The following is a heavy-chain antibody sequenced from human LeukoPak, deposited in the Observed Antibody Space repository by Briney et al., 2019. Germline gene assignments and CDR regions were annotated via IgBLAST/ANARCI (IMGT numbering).Heavy chain of an antibody. V-gene: IGHV3-23*01. CDR3: AEIFGVPRRFDP. J-gene: IGHJ5*02. Sequence: QPGGSLRLSCAASGFTFSNYAVTWVRQTPGKGLEWVSTISGSDGTTYYADSVKGRFTISRDNSKNTLYLQMNSLRAEDTAVYYCAEIFGVPRRFDPWGQGTLVTVSS. D-gene: IGHD3-3*01. CDR2: ISGSDGTT. CDR1: GFTFSNYA.